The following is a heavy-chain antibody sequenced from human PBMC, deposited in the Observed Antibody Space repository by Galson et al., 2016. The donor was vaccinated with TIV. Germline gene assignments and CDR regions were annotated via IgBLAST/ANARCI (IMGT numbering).Heavy chain of an antibody. CDR1: GYSFTNYW. Sequence: SGAEVKKPGESLRLSCKTSGYSFTNYWITWVRQMPGKGLEWMGRIDSRDSYTNYSPTFEGHVTISTDKSISTAYLQWTSLKASDSAIYYCARSASAGSGWVDPWGQGTLVTVSS. CDR2: IDSRDSYT. V-gene: IGHV5-10-1*01. D-gene: IGHD3-10*01. CDR3: ARSASAGSGWVDP. J-gene: IGHJ5*02.